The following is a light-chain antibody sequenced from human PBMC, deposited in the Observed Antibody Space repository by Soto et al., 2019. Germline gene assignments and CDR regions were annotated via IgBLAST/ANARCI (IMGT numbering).Light chain of an antibody. CDR3: QKHYNAPLT. Sequence: DIQMTQSPSSLSASVGDRVTIACRASEDISTYLACYQHKPGKGPKLLIYAASTLQSGVPSRLSGSGSGTEFTLTISRLQPEDVATYYCQKHYNAPLTFGGGTKVEI. J-gene: IGKJ4*01. CDR2: AAS. V-gene: IGKV1-27*01. CDR1: EDISTY.